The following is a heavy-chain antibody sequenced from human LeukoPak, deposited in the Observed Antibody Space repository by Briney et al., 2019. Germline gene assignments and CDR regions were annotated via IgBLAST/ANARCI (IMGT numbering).Heavy chain of an antibody. CDR2: MSGRVSAI. V-gene: IGHV3-48*04. D-gene: IGHD1-1*01. Sequence: GGSLRLSCAASGFTFSRYSMNWVRQAPGKGLEWLSFMSGRVSAIHNADSVKGRFTISRDNAKNSLYLQMNSLRAEDTAVYYCARGNGNVGGRLDPWGQGTRVTVSS. CDR1: GFTFSRYS. CDR3: ARGNGNVGGRLDP. J-gene: IGHJ5*02.